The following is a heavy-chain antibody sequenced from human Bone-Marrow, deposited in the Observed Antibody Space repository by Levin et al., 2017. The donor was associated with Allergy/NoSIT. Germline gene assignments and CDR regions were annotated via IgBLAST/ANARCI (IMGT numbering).Heavy chain of an antibody. J-gene: IGHJ5*02. CDR2: ISSSGNYI. V-gene: IGHV3-21*01. CDR1: GFSFSSYS. Sequence: GGSLRLSCKASGFSFSSYSMHWVRQAPGKGLEWVSSISSSGNYIYYANSLKGRFTISRENAWNSLHLQLNGLRAEDTAVYYCARVYGWNARLDLWGQGTLVSVSS. D-gene: IGHD1-1*01. CDR3: ARVYGWNARLDL.